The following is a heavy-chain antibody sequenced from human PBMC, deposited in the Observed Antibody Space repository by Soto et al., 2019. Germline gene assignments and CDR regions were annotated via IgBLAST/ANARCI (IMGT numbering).Heavy chain of an antibody. J-gene: IGHJ6*02. Sequence: PGGSLRLSCAASGFTFSSYSMNWVRQAPGKGLEWVSYISSSSSTIYYADSVKGRFTISRDNSKNTVYLQMSSLRAEDTALYYCTKGAYGMDVWGQGTTVTVSS. CDR3: TKGAYGMDV. CDR1: GFTFSSYS. V-gene: IGHV3-48*01. CDR2: ISSSSSTI.